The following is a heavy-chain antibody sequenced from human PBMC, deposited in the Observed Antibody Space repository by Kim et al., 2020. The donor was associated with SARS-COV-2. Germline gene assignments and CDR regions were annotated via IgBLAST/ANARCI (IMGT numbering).Heavy chain of an antibody. CDR3: AREGPYYYDSSVRT. V-gene: IGHV4-61*01. CDR2: IYYSGST. CDR1: GGSVSSGSYY. D-gene: IGHD3-22*01. J-gene: IGHJ5*02. Sequence: SETLSLTCTVSGGSVSSGSYYWSWIRQPPGKGLEWIGYIYYSGSTNYNPSLKSRVTISVDTSKNQFSLKLSSVTAADTAVYYCAREGPYYYDSSVRTWGQGTLVTVSS.